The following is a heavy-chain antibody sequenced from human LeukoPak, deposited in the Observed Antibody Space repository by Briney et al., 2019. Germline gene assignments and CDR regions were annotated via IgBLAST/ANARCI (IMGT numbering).Heavy chain of an antibody. CDR3: TTGSSGGSWRNAFDI. V-gene: IGHV3-15*08. J-gene: IGHJ3*02. D-gene: IGHD2-15*01. CDR2: IRSQAYGGTT. Sequence: PGGSLTLSCVASGFRFSNAWVSWVRQAPGKGLEWVGFIRSQAYGGTTEYAASVKGRFTISRDDSKSIAYLQMNSLKTEDTGAYYCTTGSSGGSWRNAFDIWGQGKIVTVPS. CDR1: GFRFSNAW.